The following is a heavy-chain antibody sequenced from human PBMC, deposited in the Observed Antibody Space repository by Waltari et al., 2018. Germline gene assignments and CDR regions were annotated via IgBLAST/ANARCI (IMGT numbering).Heavy chain of an antibody. CDR2: IYWDDDK. CDR1: GFSLRTSGVG. D-gene: IGHD5-18*01. J-gene: IGHJ4*02. CDR3: AHSTFDTAMVTYYFDY. Sequence: QITLKESGPTLVKPTQTLTLTCTFSGFSLRTSGVGVGWIRQPPGKALEWLALIYWDDDKRYSPSLKSRLTITKDTSKNQVVLTMTNMDPVDTATYYCAHSTFDTAMVTYYFDYWGQGTLVTVSS. V-gene: IGHV2-5*02.